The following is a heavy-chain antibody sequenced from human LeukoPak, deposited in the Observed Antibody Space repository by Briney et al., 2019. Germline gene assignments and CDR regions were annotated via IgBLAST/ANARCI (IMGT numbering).Heavy chain of an antibody. J-gene: IGHJ4*02. CDR1: GFTFSSYW. D-gene: IGHD1-26*01. Sequence: GGSLRLSCAASGFTFSSYWMSWVRQAPGKGLEWVANIKQDGSEKYYVDSVKGRFTISRDNSKNSLYLQMNSLRAEDTAVYYCARDLGPIVGAANDCWGQGTLVTVAS. V-gene: IGHV3-7*01. CDR2: IKQDGSEK. CDR3: ARDLGPIVGAANDC.